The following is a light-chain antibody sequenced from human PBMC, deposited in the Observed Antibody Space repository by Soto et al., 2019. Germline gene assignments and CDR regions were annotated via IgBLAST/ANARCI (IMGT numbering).Light chain of an antibody. V-gene: IGKV1-39*01. J-gene: IGKJ3*01. CDR1: QSISSY. CDR2: AAS. Sequence: DIQMTQSPSSLSASVGDRVTITCRASQSISSYLNWYQQKPGQAPKLLIYAASSLQSGVPSRFSGSGSGTDFTLSISSLQPENFATYYCHQSYSTPRVTFGPGTKVYIK. CDR3: HQSYSTPRVT.